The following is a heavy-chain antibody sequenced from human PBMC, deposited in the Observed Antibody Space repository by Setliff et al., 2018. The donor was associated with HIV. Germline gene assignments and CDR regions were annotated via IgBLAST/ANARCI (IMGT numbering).Heavy chain of an antibody. Sequence: GGSLRLSCAASGFTFSSYGMHWVRQAPGKGLEWVAVIWYDGSNKYYADSVKCRFTISRDNSKNTLYLQMNSLRPEDTAVYYCARDSPLSHFDYWGQGILVTVSS. CDR1: GFTFSSYG. CDR2: IWYDGSNK. J-gene: IGHJ4*02. V-gene: IGHV3-33*01. CDR3: ARDSPLSHFDY.